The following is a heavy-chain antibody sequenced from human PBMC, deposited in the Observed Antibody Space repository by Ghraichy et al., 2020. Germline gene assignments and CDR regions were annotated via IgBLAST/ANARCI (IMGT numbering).Heavy chain of an antibody. J-gene: IGHJ6*02. Sequence: GGSLRLSCAASGFIFSNYAMSWVRQAPGKELEWVSVICGSDDSTYYADSVKGRFTISRDNSKNTLYPQMNSLRAEDTALYYCAKSSRGSCYSGMDVWGQGTTVTVSS. D-gene: IGHD5-12*01. V-gene: IGHV3-23*01. CDR3: AKSSRGSCYSGMDV. CDR2: ICGSDDST. CDR1: GFIFSNYA.